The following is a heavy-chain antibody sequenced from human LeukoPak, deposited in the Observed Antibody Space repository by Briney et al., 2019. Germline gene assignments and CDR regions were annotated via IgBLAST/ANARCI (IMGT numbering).Heavy chain of an antibody. J-gene: IGHJ4*02. CDR1: GGSISSGGYC. CDR2: IYYSGST. V-gene: IGHV4-31*03. D-gene: IGHD3-22*01. CDR3: AREKLDDSSGYYYCNFDY. Sequence: PSQTLSLTCTVSGGSISSGGYCWSWIRQHPGTGLEWIGYIYYSGSTYYNPSLKSRVTISVDTSKNQFSLKLSSVTAADTAVYYCAREKLDDSSGYYYCNFDYWGQGTLVTVSS.